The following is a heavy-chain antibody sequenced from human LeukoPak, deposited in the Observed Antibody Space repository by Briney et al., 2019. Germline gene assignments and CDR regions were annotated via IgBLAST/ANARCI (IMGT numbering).Heavy chain of an antibody. Sequence: GASVKVSCKASGYTFTSYGISWVRQAPGQGLEWMGWISVYNGNTNYAQKLQGRVTMTTDTSTSTAYMELRSLRSDDTAVYYCARANRITMVRGVTNVWGQGTTVTVSS. CDR2: ISVYNGNT. D-gene: IGHD3-10*01. J-gene: IGHJ6*02. CDR3: ARANRITMVRGVTNV. V-gene: IGHV1-18*01. CDR1: GYTFTSYG.